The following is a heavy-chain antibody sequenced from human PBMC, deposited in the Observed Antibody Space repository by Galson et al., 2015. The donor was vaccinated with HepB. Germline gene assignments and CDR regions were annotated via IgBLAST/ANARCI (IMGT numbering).Heavy chain of an antibody. V-gene: IGHV3-30-3*01. CDR3: ARDLQDSQDPFGGVIVSGALDY. D-gene: IGHD3-16*02. CDR2: ISYDGSNK. CDR1: GFTFSSYA. J-gene: IGHJ4*02. Sequence: SLRLSCAASGFTFSSYAMHWVRQAPGKGLEWVAVISYDGSNKYYADSVKGRFTISRDNSKNMLYLQMNSLRAEDTAVYYCARDLQDSQDPFGGVIVSGALDYWGQGTLVTVSS.